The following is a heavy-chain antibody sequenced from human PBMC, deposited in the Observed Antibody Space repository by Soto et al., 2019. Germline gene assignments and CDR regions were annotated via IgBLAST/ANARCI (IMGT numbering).Heavy chain of an antibody. Sequence: QLQLQESGPGLVKPSETLSLTCSVSGDSINSDKYYWGWIRQPPGKGLEWIGSIYFRGNTYYNPSFQTRVTISLDKSKSQFSLKLNFVTAADSAVYFCARLEGLATISYYFDFWGQGALVTVSS. CDR2: IYFRGNT. J-gene: IGHJ4*02. D-gene: IGHD3-9*01. V-gene: IGHV4-39*01. CDR1: GDSINSDKYY. CDR3: ARLEGLATISYYFDF.